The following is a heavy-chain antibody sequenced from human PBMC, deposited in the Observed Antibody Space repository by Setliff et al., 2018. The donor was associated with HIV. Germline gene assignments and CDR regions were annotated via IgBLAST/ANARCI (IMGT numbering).Heavy chain of an antibody. CDR1: GGSISSGAYY. CDR3: TRDRSDFHYHGMDV. J-gene: IGHJ6*02. Sequence: SETLSLTCTLSGGSISSGAYYWTWIRQHPGKGLEWIGYIYYSGSTYYNPSLKSRLTISLDTSSNQLSLRLSSVTAADTAVYYCTRDRSDFHYHGMDVWGQGTTVTVSS. V-gene: IGHV4-31*03. D-gene: IGHD2-21*02. CDR2: IYYSGST.